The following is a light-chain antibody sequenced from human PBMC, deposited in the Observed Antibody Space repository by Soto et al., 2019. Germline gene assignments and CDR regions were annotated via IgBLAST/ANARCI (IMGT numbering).Light chain of an antibody. V-gene: IGKV3-20*01. CDR1: QSVSSSY. CDR2: GAS. J-gene: IGKJ4*01. Sequence: EIVLTQSPGTLSLSPGERATLSCRASQSVSSSYLAWYQQKPGQAHRLLIYGASSRDTGIPDRFSGSGSGTDFTLTISRLEPEDFAVYYCHQYDSSPLTFGGGTKVEIK. CDR3: HQYDSSPLT.